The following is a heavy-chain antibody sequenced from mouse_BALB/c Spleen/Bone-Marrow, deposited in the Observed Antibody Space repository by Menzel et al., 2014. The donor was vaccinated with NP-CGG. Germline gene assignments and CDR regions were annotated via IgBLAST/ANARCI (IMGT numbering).Heavy chain of an antibody. CDR1: GYAFSTYW. CDR2: IYPGDGDT. CDR3: ARGARSAMDY. Sequence: VQLQESGAELVRPESSVKISCKASGYAFSTYWMILVKQRPGQGLEWIGQIYPGDGDTNYNGKFKGKATLTADKSSSTAYMQLSSLTSEDSAVYFCARGARSAMDYWGQGTSVTVSS. V-gene: IGHV1-80*01. J-gene: IGHJ4*01.